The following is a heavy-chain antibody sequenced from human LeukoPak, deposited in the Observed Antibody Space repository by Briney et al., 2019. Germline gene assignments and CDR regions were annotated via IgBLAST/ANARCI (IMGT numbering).Heavy chain of an antibody. V-gene: IGHV3-48*03. CDR1: GFTLSSCE. CDR2: ISRSGSIT. D-gene: IGHD4-23*01. J-gene: IGHJ3*01. CDR3: AIHDYHSNSDAFDV. Sequence: GVFLRLSCAASGFTLSSCELSWVRQAPTKGLEWVSYISRSGSITYYADSVKGRFTISRDSAKNSLYLQMNSLRAEDTAVYYCAIHDYHSNSDAFDVWGQGTMVTGST.